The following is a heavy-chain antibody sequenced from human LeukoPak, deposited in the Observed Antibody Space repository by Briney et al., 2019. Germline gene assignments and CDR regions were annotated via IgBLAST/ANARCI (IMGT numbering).Heavy chain of an antibody. CDR3: ARDPHDSSGFLEAFDI. Sequence: PGGSLRLSCAASGFTVSRNYMSWVRQAPGKGVEWVSDIYSGGSTYYAYSVKVRFTISRDNSKNTLYLQMNSLSAEDTAVYYCARDPHDSSGFLEAFDIWGQGTMVTVSS. J-gene: IGHJ3*02. V-gene: IGHV3-66*01. CDR1: GFTVSRNY. CDR2: IYSGGST. D-gene: IGHD3-22*01.